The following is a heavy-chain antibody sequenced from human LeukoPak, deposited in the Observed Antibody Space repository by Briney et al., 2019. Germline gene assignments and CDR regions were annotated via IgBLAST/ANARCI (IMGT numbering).Heavy chain of an antibody. CDR1: GYTFTSYA. J-gene: IGHJ6*02. CDR2: INTNTGNP. CDR3: ARVAYSGSYYDRRYYYGMDV. D-gene: IGHD1-26*01. V-gene: IGHV7-4-1*02. Sequence: GASVKVSCKASGYTFTSYAMNWVRQAPGQGLEWMGWINTNTGNPTYAQGFSGRFVFSLDTSVSTAYLQISSLKAEDTAVYYCARVAYSGSYYDRRYYYGMDVWGQGTTVTVSS.